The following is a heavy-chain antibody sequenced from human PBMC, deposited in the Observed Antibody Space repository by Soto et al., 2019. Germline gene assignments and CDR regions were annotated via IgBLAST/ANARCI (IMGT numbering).Heavy chain of an antibody. CDR2: IIPIFGTA. V-gene: IGHV1-69*06. Sequence: SVKVSCKASGGTFSSYAISWVRQAPGQGLEWMGGIIPIFGTANYAQKFQGRVTITADKSTSTAYMELSSLRSEDTAVYYCAREKEGMVRGVIGNDAYDIWGQGTMVTVSS. J-gene: IGHJ3*02. CDR1: GGTFSSYA. CDR3: AREKEGMVRGVIGNDAYDI. D-gene: IGHD3-10*01.